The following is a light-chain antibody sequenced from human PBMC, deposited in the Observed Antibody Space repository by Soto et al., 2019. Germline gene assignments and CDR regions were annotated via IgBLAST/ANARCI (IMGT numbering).Light chain of an antibody. J-gene: IGLJ3*02. CDR2: EVS. Sequence: QSALTQPASVSGSPGQSITISCTGTSSDVGAYNYVSWYQQHPDKAPKLMIFEVSDRPSGVSNCFSGSNSGNTASLTISGLQAEDEADYFCSSYTSNSTLVFGGGTKLTVL. CDR1: SSDVGAYNY. CDR3: SSYTSNSTLV. V-gene: IGLV2-14*01.